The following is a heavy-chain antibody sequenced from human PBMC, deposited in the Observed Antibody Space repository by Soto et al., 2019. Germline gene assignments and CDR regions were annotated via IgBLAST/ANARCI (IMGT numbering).Heavy chain of an antibody. J-gene: IGHJ6*02. CDR2: IYYSGST. D-gene: IGHD1-1*01. CDR1: GGSISSSSYY. Sequence: SETLSLTCTVSGGSISSSSYYWGWIRQPPGKGLEWIGSIYYSGSTYYNPSLKSRVTISVDTSKNRFSLKLSSVTAADTAVYYCARLGTGTRTPYYYGVDVWGQGTTVTVSS. CDR3: ARLGTGTRTPYYYGVDV. V-gene: IGHV4-39*01.